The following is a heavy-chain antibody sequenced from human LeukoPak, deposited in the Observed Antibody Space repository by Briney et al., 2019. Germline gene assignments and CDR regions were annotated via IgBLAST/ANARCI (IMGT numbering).Heavy chain of an antibody. CDR1: GGSISSSSYY. J-gene: IGHJ4*02. CDR3: ARSYSSSTDHYFDY. D-gene: IGHD6-6*01. Sequence: SGTLSLTCTVSGGSISSSSYYWGWIRQPPGKGLEWIGSIYYSGSTYYNPSLKSRVTISVDTSKNQFSLKLSSVTAADTAVYYCARSYSSSTDHYFDYWGQGTLVTVSS. CDR2: IYYSGST. V-gene: IGHV4-39*07.